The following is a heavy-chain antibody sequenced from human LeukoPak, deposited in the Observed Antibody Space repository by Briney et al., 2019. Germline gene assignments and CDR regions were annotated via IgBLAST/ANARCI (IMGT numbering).Heavy chain of an antibody. CDR1: GGSISSGDYY. CDR3: ARGRRYSLKTFDC. CDR2: IYYSGST. V-gene: IGHV4-30-4*08. J-gene: IGHJ4*02. Sequence: SETLSLTCTVSGGSISSGDYYWSWIRQPPGKGLEWIGYIYYSGSTYYNPSLKSRVTISVDTSKNQFSLKLSPVTAADTAVYYCARGRRYSLKTFDCWGQGTLVTVSS. D-gene: IGHD1-1*01.